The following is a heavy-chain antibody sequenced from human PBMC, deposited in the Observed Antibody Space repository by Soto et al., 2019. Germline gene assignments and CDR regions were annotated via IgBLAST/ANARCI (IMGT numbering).Heavy chain of an antibody. Sequence: ASVKVSCKASGFTLTNYVLHWVRQAPGQRLEWMGWSNGGNGDTKYSQKFQGRVTITRDTSASTAYMELSSLRSEDTAVYYCARAGYQYYYGMDVWGQGTTVTVSS. D-gene: IGHD2-2*01. J-gene: IGHJ6*02. CDR2: SNGGNGDT. CDR3: ARAGYQYYYGMDV. CDR1: GFTLTNYV. V-gene: IGHV1-3*01.